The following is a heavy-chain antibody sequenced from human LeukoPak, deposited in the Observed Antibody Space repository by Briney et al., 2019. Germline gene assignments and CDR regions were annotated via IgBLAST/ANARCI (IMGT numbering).Heavy chain of an antibody. CDR1: GGTFTSYA. Sequence: SVKVSCKASGGTFTSYAISWVRQAPGQGLEWMGRIIPIFGIANYAQKFQGRVTITADKSTTTAYMELSSLRSEDTAVYYCAREADDGSSPLDYWGQGTLVTVSS. CDR2: IIPIFGIA. J-gene: IGHJ4*02. D-gene: IGHD6-13*01. CDR3: AREADDGSSPLDY. V-gene: IGHV1-69*04.